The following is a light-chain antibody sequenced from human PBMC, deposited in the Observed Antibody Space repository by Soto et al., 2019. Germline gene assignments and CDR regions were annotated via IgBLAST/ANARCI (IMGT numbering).Light chain of an antibody. CDR1: SSDVGGYNR. V-gene: IGLV2-18*01. CDR2: XAS. Sequence: SPLTQPASLAGSPGQSITISCTGTSSDVGGYNRGSWYQQPPFTSRKLIIYXASNRPSGVPDRFSGSKSGNTASLTISGLQAADEADYYCTLYTSENTYVFGTGTKVTVL. CDR3: TLYTSENTYV. J-gene: IGLJ1*01.